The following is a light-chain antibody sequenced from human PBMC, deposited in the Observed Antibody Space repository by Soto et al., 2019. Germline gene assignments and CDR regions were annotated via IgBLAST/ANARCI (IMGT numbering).Light chain of an antibody. CDR2: GAS. Sequence: EIVMTQSPATLSVSPGERATLSCRASQGIRNFLAWYQQKPGQAPRLLISGASTRATGIPARFSGSGSGTDFTLTISSLQSEDFAVYYCQQSASWPWTSGQGTKVEIK. J-gene: IGKJ1*01. V-gene: IGKV3-15*01. CDR3: QQSASWPWT. CDR1: QGIRNF.